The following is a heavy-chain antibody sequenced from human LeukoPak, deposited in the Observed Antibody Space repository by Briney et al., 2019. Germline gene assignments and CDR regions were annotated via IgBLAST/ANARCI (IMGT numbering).Heavy chain of an antibody. CDR1: GYTFTANY. D-gene: IGHD5-18*01. CDR3: VREDAALYYFDY. V-gene: IGHV1-2*02. J-gene: IGHJ4*02. Sequence: ASVKVSFKASGYTFTANYLHWVRQAPGQGLEWMGWINPNSRGTNYAQKFRGRVTMTRDTSISTAHMELSSLTSDDTAVYYCVREDAALYYFDYSGQGTLVTVSS. CDR2: INPNSRGT.